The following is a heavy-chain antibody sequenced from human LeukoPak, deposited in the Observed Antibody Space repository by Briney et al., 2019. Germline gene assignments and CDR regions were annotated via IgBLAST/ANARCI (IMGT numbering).Heavy chain of an antibody. J-gene: IGHJ4*02. CDR1: GGSISSSSFF. CDR3: ARLGHCSGGGSCHHDY. Sequence: ETLSLTCTVSGGSISSSSFFWGWIRQPPGQGLEWIADIHYSGKTHYNPSLNSRVTISADTSSNQFSLKLNSVTAADTAVYYCARLGHCSGGGSCHHDYWGQGTLVTVSS. CDR2: IHYSGKT. V-gene: IGHV4-39*01. D-gene: IGHD2-15*01.